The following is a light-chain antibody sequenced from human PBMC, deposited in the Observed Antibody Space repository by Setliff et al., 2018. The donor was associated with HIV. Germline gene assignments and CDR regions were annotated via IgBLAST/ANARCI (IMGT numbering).Light chain of an antibody. J-gene: IGLJ1*01. CDR2: EVR. V-gene: IGLV2-14*01. Sequence: QSALTQPAFVSGSPGQSITISCTGTTSDVGGYNYVSWYQQHPGKAPKLIIYEVRNRPSGVSDRFSGSKSGNTASLTISGLQAEDEADYYCSSYALTNTLPFGTGTKGTVL. CDR3: SSYALTNTLP. CDR1: TSDVGGYNY.